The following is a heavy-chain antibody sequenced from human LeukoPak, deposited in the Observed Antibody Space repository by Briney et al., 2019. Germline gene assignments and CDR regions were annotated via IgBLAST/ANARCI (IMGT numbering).Heavy chain of an antibody. Sequence: GGSLRLSCAASGFTFSSYGMHWVRQAPGKGLEWVAVISYDGSNKYYADSVKGRFTISRDNSKNTLYLQMNSLRAEDTAVYYCAKDIRGYRPTYYYYYMDVWGKGTTVTVSS. J-gene: IGHJ6*03. D-gene: IGHD5-18*01. CDR2: ISYDGSNK. CDR3: AKDIRGYRPTYYYYYMDV. V-gene: IGHV3-30*18. CDR1: GFTFSSYG.